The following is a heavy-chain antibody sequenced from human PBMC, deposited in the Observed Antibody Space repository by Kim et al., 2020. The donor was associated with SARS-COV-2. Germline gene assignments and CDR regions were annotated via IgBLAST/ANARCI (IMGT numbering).Heavy chain of an antibody. Sequence: LKSRVTISVDASKKQFSLKLSSVTAADTAVYYCASLIITVGGVIVSLFDYWGQGTLVTVSS. CDR3: ASLIITVGGVIVSLFDY. D-gene: IGHD3-16*02. V-gene: IGHV4-34*01. J-gene: IGHJ4*02.